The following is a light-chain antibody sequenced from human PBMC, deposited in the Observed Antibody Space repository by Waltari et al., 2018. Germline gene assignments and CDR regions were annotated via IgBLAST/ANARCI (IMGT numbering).Light chain of an antibody. J-gene: IGLJ2*01. CDR1: NIGSKS. CDR2: YNS. CDR3: QVWDSSGDQVV. V-gene: IGLV3-21*04. Sequence: SSVLTQPPSVSVATGETARITCGGSNIGSKSVHWYQQRPGQAPLLVISYNSDRPSGIPDRFSGSKSGKTATLTISRVEAGDETDYYCQVWDSSGDQVVFGGGTKLTVL.